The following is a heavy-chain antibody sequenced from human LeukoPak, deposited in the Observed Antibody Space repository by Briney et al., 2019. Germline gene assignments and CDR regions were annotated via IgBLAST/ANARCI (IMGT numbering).Heavy chain of an antibody. D-gene: IGHD6-19*01. CDR1: GFSFSDFS. CDR3: AKDAAVALDY. J-gene: IGHJ4*02. CDR2: ISFSGRTT. V-gene: IGHV3-48*01. Sequence: GGSLRLSRAASGFSFSDFSTNWVRQAPGKGLEWLSYISFSGRTTNYADSVKGRFTISRDNARNSLFLQMTSLRAEDTAVYYCAKDAAVALDYWGQGTLVTVSS.